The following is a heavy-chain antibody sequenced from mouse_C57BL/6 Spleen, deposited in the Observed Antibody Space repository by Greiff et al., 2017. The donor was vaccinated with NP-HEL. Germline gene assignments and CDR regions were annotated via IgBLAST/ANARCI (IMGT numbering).Heavy chain of an antibody. V-gene: IGHV5-9*01. CDR2: ISGGGGNT. J-gene: IGHJ4*01. CDR3: ARHEGGNHYAMDY. CDR1: GFTFSSYT. D-gene: IGHD1-1*02. Sequence: DVKLVESGGGLVKPGGSLKLSCAASGFTFSSYTMSWVRQTPEKRLEWVATISGGGGNTYYPDSVKGRFTISRDNAKNTLYLQMSSLRSEDTALYYCARHEGGNHYAMDYWGQGTSVTVSS.